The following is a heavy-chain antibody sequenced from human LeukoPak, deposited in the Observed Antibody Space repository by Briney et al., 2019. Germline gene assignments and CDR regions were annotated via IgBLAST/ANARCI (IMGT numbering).Heavy chain of an antibody. CDR3: ARGQLSDYGVSWFDP. Sequence: ASVKVSCKASGYTFTSYDINWVRQATGQGLEWMGWMNPNSGNTGYAQKFQGRVIITRNTSISTAYMELSSLRSEDTAVYYCARGQLSDYGVSWFDPWGQGTLVTVSS. D-gene: IGHD4-17*01. V-gene: IGHV1-8*03. J-gene: IGHJ5*02. CDR2: MNPNSGNT. CDR1: GYTFTSYD.